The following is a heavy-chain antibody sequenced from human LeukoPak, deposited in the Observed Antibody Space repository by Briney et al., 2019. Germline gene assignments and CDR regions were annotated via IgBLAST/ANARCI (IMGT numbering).Heavy chain of an antibody. D-gene: IGHD6-13*01. CDR2: ISYDGSNK. CDR3: AKDRMPASSWYFGVFDY. CDR1: GFTFSSYG. V-gene: IGHV3-30*18. J-gene: IGHJ4*02. Sequence: PGGSLRLSCAASGFTFSSYGMHWVRQAPGKGLEWVAVISYDGSNKYYADSVKGRFAVSRDNSKNTLYLQMNSLRAEDTAVYYCAKDRMPASSWYFGVFDYWDQGTLVTVSS.